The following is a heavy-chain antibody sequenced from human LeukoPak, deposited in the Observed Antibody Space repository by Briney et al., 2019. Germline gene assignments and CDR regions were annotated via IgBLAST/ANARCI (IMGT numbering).Heavy chain of an antibody. CDR3: ARIRKREGEDY. Sequence: PSETLSLTCNVSLDSISSFYWSWIRQSAGAGLEWIGRIYTTGKTDYNPSLKSRVTVSVDTSRNQVSLKLRSVTAADTAVYYCARIRKREGEDYWGQGTLVTVSS. V-gene: IGHV4-4*07. D-gene: IGHD1-26*01. J-gene: IGHJ4*02. CDR1: LDSISSFY. CDR2: IYTTGKT.